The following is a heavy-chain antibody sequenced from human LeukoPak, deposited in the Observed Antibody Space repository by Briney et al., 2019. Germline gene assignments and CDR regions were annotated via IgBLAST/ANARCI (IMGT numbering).Heavy chain of an antibody. CDR2: ISGSGGST. D-gene: IGHD1-26*01. CDR1: GFIFSSYG. V-gene: IGHV3-23*01. Sequence: PGGSLRLSCAASGFIFSSYGMTWVRQAPGKGLEWVSAISGSGGSTYYADSVKGRFTISRDNSKNTLYLQMNSLRAEDTAVYYCAKVQAALWGLIVGATTGVDYWGQGTLVTVSS. J-gene: IGHJ4*02. CDR3: AKVQAALWGLIVGATTGVDY.